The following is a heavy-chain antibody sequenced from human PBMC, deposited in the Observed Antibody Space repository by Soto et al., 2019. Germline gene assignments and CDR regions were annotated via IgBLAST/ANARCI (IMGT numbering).Heavy chain of an antibody. CDR2: VHYSGST. J-gene: IGHJ5*02. V-gene: IGHV4-59*01. CDR1: GGAFHNFY. CDR3: ARGVEYYATSRYFRLGA. Sequence: SGTLSLTCNLSGGAFHNFYWLWIRQPPGKGLEWVGHVHYSGSTNYSPSLNSRAPISLDTSKSQLSLKLRSVTAADTAMYFCARGVEYYATSRYFRLGAWGQGIPVIVTS. D-gene: IGHD3-16*01.